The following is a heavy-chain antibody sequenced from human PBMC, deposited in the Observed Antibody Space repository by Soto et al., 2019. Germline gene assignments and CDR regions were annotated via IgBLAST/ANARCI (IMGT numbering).Heavy chain of an antibody. Sequence: GGSLRLSCAPSGFTFSNYGMHWVRQTPGKGLEWVAVIWSDGSRTVYEDSVKGRFTISRDNSENTLFLQMNSLRAEDTGVYYCARDDDFQANAFDYWGQGTLVTVSS. V-gene: IGHV3-33*01. CDR3: ARDDDFQANAFDY. J-gene: IGHJ4*02. D-gene: IGHD2-21*02. CDR1: GFTFSNYG. CDR2: IWSDGSRT.